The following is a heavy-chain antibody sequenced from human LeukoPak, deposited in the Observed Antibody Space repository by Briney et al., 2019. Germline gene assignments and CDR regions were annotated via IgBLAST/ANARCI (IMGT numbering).Heavy chain of an antibody. CDR3: ATHRGFGAPDY. V-gene: IGHV3-48*03. J-gene: IGHJ4*02. Sequence: PGGSLRLSCTISGLNLLGLEVNWVRQAPGKGLEWVSYITGSGDTIYYADSVKGRFTISRDNAKSSVYLQMNSLRADDTAIYYCATHRGFGAPDYWGQGTLVTVSS. CDR1: GLNLLGLE. CDR2: ITGSGDTI. D-gene: IGHD3-10*01.